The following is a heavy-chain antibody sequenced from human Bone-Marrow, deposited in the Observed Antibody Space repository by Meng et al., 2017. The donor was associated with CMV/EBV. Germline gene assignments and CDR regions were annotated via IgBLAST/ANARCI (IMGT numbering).Heavy chain of an antibody. V-gene: IGHV3-23*01. D-gene: IGHD2-15*01. Sequence: GESLKISCAASGFTFSSYGMSWVRQAPGKGLEWVSGISGGGISTYYADSVKGRFTISRDNSKNTLYLQMNSLRAEDTAVYYCARDGGAFDIWGQGTMVTVSS. CDR1: GFTFSSYG. CDR3: ARDGGAFDI. J-gene: IGHJ3*02. CDR2: ISGGGIST.